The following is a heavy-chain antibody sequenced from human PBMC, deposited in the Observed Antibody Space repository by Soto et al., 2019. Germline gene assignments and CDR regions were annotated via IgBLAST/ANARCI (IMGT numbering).Heavy chain of an antibody. J-gene: IGHJ6*02. V-gene: IGHV3-48*03. CDR2: ISNSGNTI. CDR3: ARDIDNRDYYYGLDV. D-gene: IGHD1-20*01. CDR1: GFVFKNYE. Sequence: LRLSCVASGFVFKNYETNWVRQAPGKGLEWISYISNSGNTIYVADSMRGRFTISRDNAKNSLFLQMNSLRADDTAVYYCARDIDNRDYYYGLDVWGQGTTVTVSS.